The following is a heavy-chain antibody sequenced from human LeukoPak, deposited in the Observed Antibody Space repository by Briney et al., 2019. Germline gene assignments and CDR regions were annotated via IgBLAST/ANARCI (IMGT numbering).Heavy chain of an antibody. J-gene: IGHJ4*02. V-gene: IGHV1-3*01. CDR1: GYTFTSYG. CDR2: INAGNGNT. D-gene: IGHD1-26*01. Sequence: ASVKVSCKASGYTFTSYGISWVRQAPGQGLEWMGWINAGNGNTKYSQKFQGRVTITRDTSASTAYMELSSLRSEDTAVYYCARASGSYWGYFDYWGQGTLVTVSS. CDR3: ARASGSYWGYFDY.